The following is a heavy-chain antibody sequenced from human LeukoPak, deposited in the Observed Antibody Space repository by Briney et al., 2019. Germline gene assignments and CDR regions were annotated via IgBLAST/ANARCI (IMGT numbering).Heavy chain of an antibody. D-gene: IGHD3-10*01. V-gene: IGHV4-4*02. Sequence: PSETLSLTCAVSGGSINSSNWWSWVRPPPGKGLEWIGEIYHSGSTNYNPSLRSRVTISVDKSKNQFSLKLSSVTAADTAVYYCAKGSGSSPFDPWGQGTLVTVSS. J-gene: IGHJ5*02. CDR3: AKGSGSSPFDP. CDR2: IYHSGST. CDR1: GGSINSSNW.